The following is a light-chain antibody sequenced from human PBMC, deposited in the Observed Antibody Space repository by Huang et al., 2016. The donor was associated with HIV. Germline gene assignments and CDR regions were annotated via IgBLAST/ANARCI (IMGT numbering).Light chain of an antibody. CDR3: QQHNSWPRT. CDR1: QSVGRN. CDR2: AAS. Sequence: EIVMTQSPATLSVSPGERATLSCRASQSVGRNLAWYQQRRGKAPRLLIYAASTRATGIPARFSGSGSGTEFTLTVSSLQSEDFAVYYCQQHNSWPRTFGQGTRV. V-gene: IGKV3-15*01. J-gene: IGKJ1*01.